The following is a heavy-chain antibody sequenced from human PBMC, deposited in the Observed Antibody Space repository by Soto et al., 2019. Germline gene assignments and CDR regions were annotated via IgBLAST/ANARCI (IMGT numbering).Heavy chain of an antibody. Sequence: GGSLRLSCAASGFTFSSYAMSWVRQAPGKGLEWVSAISGSGGSTDYADSVKGRFTISRDNSKNTLYLQMNSLRAEDTAVYYCAKENGYSSTWFQFAYWGQGTLVTVSS. V-gene: IGHV3-23*01. CDR3: AKENGYSSTWFQFAY. J-gene: IGHJ4*02. CDR1: GFTFSSYA. CDR2: ISGSGGST. D-gene: IGHD6-13*01.